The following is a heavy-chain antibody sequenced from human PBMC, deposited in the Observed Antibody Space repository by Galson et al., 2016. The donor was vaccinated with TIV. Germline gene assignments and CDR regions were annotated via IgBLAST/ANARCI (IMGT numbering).Heavy chain of an antibody. CDR2: ISSSGSTI. V-gene: IGHV3-48*03. CDR1: GFTFSNYE. CDR3: ARDGMRVGPTTFHY. D-gene: IGHD1-26*01. Sequence: SLRLSCAASGFTFSNYEMNWVRQAPGKGLEWVAYISSSGSTIDYADSVKGRFTISRDNAKNSLYLQMNSLRVEDTAIYHCARDGMRVGPTTFHYWGQGIQVTVSS. J-gene: IGHJ4*02.